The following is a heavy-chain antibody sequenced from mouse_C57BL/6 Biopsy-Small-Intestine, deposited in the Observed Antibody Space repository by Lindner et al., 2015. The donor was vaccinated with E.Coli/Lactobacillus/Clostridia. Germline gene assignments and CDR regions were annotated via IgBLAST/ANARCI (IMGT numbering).Heavy chain of an antibody. CDR2: IYPGDGDT. V-gene: IGHV1-80*01. Sequence: VQLQESGAELVKPGASVKIPCKASGYAFSSYWMNWVKQRPGKGLEWIGQIYPGDGDTNYNGKFKGKATLTADKSSSTAYMQLSSLTSEDSAVYFCARDYYGSSYGYFDVWGTGTTVTVSS. J-gene: IGHJ1*03. CDR3: ARDYYGSSYGYFDV. D-gene: IGHD1-1*01. CDR1: GYAFSSYW.